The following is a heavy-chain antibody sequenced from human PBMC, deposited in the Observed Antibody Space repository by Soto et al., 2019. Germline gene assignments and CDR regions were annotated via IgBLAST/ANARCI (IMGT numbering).Heavy chain of an antibody. V-gene: IGHV4-31*03. D-gene: IGHD3-10*01. J-gene: IGHJ6*02. CDR1: GGSINSADYY. CDR2: IYYSGST. CDR3: ARDRPPPMIRGVIGQYGMDV. Sequence: QVQLQESGPGLVKPSQTLSLTCTVSGGSINSADYYWNWIRQHPGEGLEWIGYIYYSGSTYYNPSLKSRVAFSLDTTQNQFALKLRSVPAADTSVYYCARDRPPPMIRGVIGQYGMDVWGQGTTVTVSS.